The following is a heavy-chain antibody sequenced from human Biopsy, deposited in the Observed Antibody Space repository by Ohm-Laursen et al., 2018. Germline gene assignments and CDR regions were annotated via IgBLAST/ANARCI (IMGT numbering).Heavy chain of an antibody. CDR3: ARATNSTGWPYYYFYGMDV. Sequence: SETLSLTCTVSGGSISSDYWSWIRQPPGKGLEWIGYIYYSGSTNYNPSLKSRVTISVDTSKNQFYLRLNSVTAAGTAVYYCARATNSTGWPYYYFYGMDVWGQGTTVTVSS. D-gene: IGHD2/OR15-2a*01. CDR2: IYYSGST. CDR1: GGSISSDY. J-gene: IGHJ6*02. V-gene: IGHV4-59*01.